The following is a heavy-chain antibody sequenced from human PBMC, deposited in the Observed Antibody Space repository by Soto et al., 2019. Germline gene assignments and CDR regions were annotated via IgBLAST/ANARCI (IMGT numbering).Heavy chain of an antibody. CDR1: GYSFTGYY. CDR2: INADSGAT. Sequence: HEHLVQSGAEVKRPGASLKVSCKASGYSFTGYYIHWVRQAPGQGLEWMGWINADSGATNYAQNFQARVTLTSDTSISTASMDLTSLTSDDTADYYCARGDYGTGGYPFPYFDYWGQGTLVIVSS. D-gene: IGHD2-8*02. V-gene: IGHV1-2*02. CDR3: ARGDYGTGGYPFPYFDY. J-gene: IGHJ4*02.